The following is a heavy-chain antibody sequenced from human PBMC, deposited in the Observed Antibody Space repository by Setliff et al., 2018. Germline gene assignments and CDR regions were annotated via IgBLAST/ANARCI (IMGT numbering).Heavy chain of an antibody. CDR3: ARDVFDFRTGQAGP. CDR1: GFTFSSLW. Sequence: GGSLRLSCSASGFTFSSLWMAWVRQAPGKGLEWVANINQGGSDQFYVESVKGRFTISRDNAKNSLYLQMSSLRVEDTAVYYCARDVFDFRTGQAGPWGQGTRVTVSS. D-gene: IGHD3-3*01. J-gene: IGHJ5*02. CDR2: INQGGSDQ. V-gene: IGHV3-7*03.